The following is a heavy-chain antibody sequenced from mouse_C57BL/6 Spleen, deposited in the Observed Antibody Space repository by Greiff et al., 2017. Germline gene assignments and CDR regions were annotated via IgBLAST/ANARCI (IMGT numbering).Heavy chain of an antibody. D-gene: IGHD2-4*01. CDR1: GFSLTSYG. Sequence: VQLQQSGPGLVQPSQSLSITFTVSGFSLTSYGVHWVRQSPGKGLEWLGVIWSGGSTDYNAAFISRLSISKDNSKSQVFFKMNSLQADDTAIYYCARNFGSYDYDGWYFDVWGTGTTVTVSS. J-gene: IGHJ1*03. CDR3: ARNFGSYDYDGWYFDV. CDR2: IWSGGST. V-gene: IGHV2-2*01.